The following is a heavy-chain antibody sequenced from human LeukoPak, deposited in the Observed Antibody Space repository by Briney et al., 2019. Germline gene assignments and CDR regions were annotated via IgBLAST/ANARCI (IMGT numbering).Heavy chain of an antibody. CDR2: ISSSSSYI. CDR1: GFTFSSYS. CDR3: ARWDDSSGYYPYYFDY. V-gene: IGHV3-21*01. J-gene: IGHJ4*02. D-gene: IGHD3-22*01. Sequence: GESVRLSCAASGFTFSSYSMNWVRQAPGKGLEWVSSISSSSSYIYYADSVKGRFTISRDNAKKSLYLQMNSLRAEDTAVYYCARWDDSSGYYPYYFDYWGQGTLVTVSS.